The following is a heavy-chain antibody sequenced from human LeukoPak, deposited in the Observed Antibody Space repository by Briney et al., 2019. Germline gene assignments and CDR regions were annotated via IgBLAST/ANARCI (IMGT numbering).Heavy chain of an antibody. CDR3: ARGDHYGDYGYFDY. J-gene: IGHJ4*02. CDR2: IIPIFGTA. V-gene: IGHV1-69*13. D-gene: IGHD4-17*01. Sequence: SVKVSCKASGYTFNTYGITWVRQAPGQGLEWMGGIIPIFGTANYAQKFHGRVTITADESTSTAYMELSSLRSEDTAVYYCARGDHYGDYGYFDYWGQGTLVTVSS. CDR1: GYTFNTYG.